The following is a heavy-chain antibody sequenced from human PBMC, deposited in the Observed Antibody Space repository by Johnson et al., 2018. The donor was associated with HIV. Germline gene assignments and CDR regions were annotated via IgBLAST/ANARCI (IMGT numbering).Heavy chain of an antibody. CDR3: ARGYILTGYSGALDM. Sequence: VQLVESGGGLVQPGGSLRLSCAASGFTVSRNYMSWVRQAPGKGLEWVSVIYSGGSTHFADSVKGRFTISRDNSKNTVYLQMNSLRAEDTAVYYCARGYILTGYSGALDMWGQGTMVTVSS. CDR1: GFTVSRNY. J-gene: IGHJ3*02. D-gene: IGHD3-9*01. CDR2: IYSGGST. V-gene: IGHV3-66*01.